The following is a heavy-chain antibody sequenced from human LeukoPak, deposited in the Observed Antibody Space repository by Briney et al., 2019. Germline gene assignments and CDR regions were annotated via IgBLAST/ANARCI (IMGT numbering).Heavy chain of an antibody. CDR3: ARGERTSKNYDYYYSGMDV. D-gene: IGHD3-16*01. CDR2: MNPESGIT. V-gene: IGHV1-2*04. CDR1: GYTLTDYY. J-gene: IGHJ6*02. Sequence: ASVKDSCKASGYTLTDYYVHWVRQAPGQGLEWMASMNPESGITTYSQAFEDWVSMTRDTSIGTAYMELRRLRSDGTAVYYCARGERTSKNYDYYYSGMDVWGQGTTVTVSS.